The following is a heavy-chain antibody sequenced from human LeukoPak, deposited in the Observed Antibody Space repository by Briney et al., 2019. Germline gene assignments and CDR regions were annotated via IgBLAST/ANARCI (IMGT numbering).Heavy chain of an antibody. CDR1: GYTFTGYD. J-gene: IGHJ4*02. Sequence: ASVKVSCKASGYTFTGYDMQWVRQAPGQGLEWMGWINPNSGGTNYAQKFQGRVTMTRDTSISTAYMEMSRLRSDDTAVYYCARSTYYDSSGYYYFGYWGQGTLVTVSS. CDR3: ARSTYYDSSGYYYFGY. D-gene: IGHD3-22*01. V-gene: IGHV1-2*02. CDR2: INPNSGGT.